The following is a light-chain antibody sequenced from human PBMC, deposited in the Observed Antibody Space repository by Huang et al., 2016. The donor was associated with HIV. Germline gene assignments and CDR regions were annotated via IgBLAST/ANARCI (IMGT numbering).Light chain of an antibody. CDR3: QQTFSSPRT. J-gene: IGKJ1*01. V-gene: IGKV1-39*01. CDR1: QTINPY. CDR2: ASS. Sequence: DIQMTPSPSSLSASVGDRVTITCRASQTINPYLNWYQQKAGKAPQLLIYASSSLHSGVPSRFSGSGSGTDFTLTISGLQREDFAAYFCQQTFSSPRTFGQGTRVEIK.